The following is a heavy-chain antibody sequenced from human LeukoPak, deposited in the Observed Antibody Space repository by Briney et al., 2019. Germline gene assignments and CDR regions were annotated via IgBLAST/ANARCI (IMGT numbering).Heavy chain of an antibody. D-gene: IGHD5-18*01. CDR2: IRGKTDGGTT. CDR3: TTGTWIQLWLADY. CDR1: GFTFSPYA. V-gene: IGHV3-15*01. Sequence: GGSLRLSCTVSGFTFSPYAMSWVRQAQGKGLEWVGHIRGKTDGGTTDYAAPVQGRFTISRDDSKNTLYLQMNSLKTEDTAVYYCTTGTWIQLWLADYWGQGTLVTVSS. J-gene: IGHJ4*02.